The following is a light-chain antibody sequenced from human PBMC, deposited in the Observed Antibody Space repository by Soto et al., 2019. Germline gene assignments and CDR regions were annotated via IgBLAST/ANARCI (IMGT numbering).Light chain of an antibody. V-gene: IGKV3-20*01. CDR3: QQYGGSPGA. CDR1: QSVSSTY. J-gene: IGKJ1*01. Sequence: EIVLTQSPGTLSLSPGERATLSCRASQSVSSTYLAWYQQKPGQAPRLLIYGASSRATGIPDRFSGSESGTDFPLTISRLAPEDFAVSYWQQYGGSPGAFGQGTKVAIE. CDR2: GAS.